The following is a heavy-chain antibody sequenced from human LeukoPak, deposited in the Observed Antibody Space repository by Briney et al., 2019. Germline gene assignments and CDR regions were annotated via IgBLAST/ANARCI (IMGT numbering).Heavy chain of an antibody. CDR3: ARDLADAFDI. Sequence: PGGSLRLSCAASGSTFSSYEMNWVRQAPGKGLEWVSYISSSGSTIYYADSVKGRFTISRDNAKNSLYLQMNSLRAEDTAVYYCARDLADAFDIWGQGTMVTVSS. CDR2: ISSSGSTI. CDR1: GSTFSSYE. J-gene: IGHJ3*02. V-gene: IGHV3-48*03.